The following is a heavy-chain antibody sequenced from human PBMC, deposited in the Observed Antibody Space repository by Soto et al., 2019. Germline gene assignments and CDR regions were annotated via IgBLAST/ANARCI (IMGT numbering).Heavy chain of an antibody. CDR2: MNPNSGNT. D-gene: IGHD2-2*01. V-gene: IGHV1-8*01. CDR3: ARSYCSSTSCRPSYYYYYMDV. J-gene: IGHJ6*03. CDR1: GYTFTSYD. Sequence: ASVKVSCKASGYTFTSYDINWLRLATGQGLEWMGWMNPNSGNTGYAQKFQGRVTMTRNTSISTAYMELSSLRSEDTAVYYCARSYCSSTSCRPSYYYYYMDVWGKGTTVTVSS.